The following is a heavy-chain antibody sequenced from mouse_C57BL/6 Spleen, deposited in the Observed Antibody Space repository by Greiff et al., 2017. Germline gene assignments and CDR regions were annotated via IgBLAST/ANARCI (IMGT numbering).Heavy chain of an antibody. J-gene: IGHJ3*01. CDR1: GYTFTSYW. V-gene: IGHV1-59*01. Sequence: VQLQQPGAELVRPGTSVKLSCKASGYTFTSYWMHWVKQRPGQGLEWIGVIDPSDSYTNYNQKFKGKATLTVDTSSSTAYMQLSSLTSEDSAVYYCARGDYYDYDRAFAYWGQGTLVTVSA. CDR3: ARGDYYDYDRAFAY. CDR2: IDPSDSYT. D-gene: IGHD2-4*01.